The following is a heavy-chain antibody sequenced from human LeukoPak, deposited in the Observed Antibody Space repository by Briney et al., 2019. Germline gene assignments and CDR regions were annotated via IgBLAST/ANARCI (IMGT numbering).Heavy chain of an antibody. CDR1: RYTFSSYS. J-gene: IGHJ4*02. Sequence: GGSLRLSCAASRYTFSSYSMNWVRQAPGKGLEWVSSISSSSSYIYYADSVKGRFTISRDDAKNSLYLQTNSLRAEDTAVYYCARDSSHSSANTNDYWGQGTLVTVSS. CDR2: ISSSSSYI. V-gene: IGHV3-21*01. D-gene: IGHD6-25*01. CDR3: ARDSSHSSANTNDY.